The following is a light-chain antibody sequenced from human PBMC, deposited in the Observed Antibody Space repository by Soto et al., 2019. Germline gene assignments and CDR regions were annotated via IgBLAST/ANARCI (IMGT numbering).Light chain of an antibody. J-gene: IGKJ1*01. CDR2: KAS. V-gene: IGKV1-5*03. CDR3: QQYNSYSWT. CDR1: QSISSW. Sequence: DIQMTQSPSTLSASVGDRVTITCRASQSISSWLAWCQQRPGKAPKLLIHKASSLESGVPSRFSGSGSGTEFTLTISSLQPDDFATYYCQQYNSYSWTFGQGTKVEIK.